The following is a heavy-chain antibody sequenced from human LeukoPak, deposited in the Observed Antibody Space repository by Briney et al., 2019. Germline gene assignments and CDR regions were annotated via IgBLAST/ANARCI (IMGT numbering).Heavy chain of an antibody. J-gene: IGHJ4*02. D-gene: IGHD4-23*01. Sequence: PGGSLRLSCAASGFIFSTYEMNWVRQAPGKGLEWLSYISSSGGAVYYADSVKGRFTVSRGNAKNSLYLQLNSLRAEDTAVYYCARMDYAGNWPDYWGQGTLVTVSS. V-gene: IGHV3-48*03. CDR1: GFIFSTYE. CDR3: ARMDYAGNWPDY. CDR2: ISSSGGAV.